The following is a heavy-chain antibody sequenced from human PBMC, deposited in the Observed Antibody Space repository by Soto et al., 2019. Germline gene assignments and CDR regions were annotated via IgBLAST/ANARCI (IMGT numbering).Heavy chain of an antibody. Sequence: GSLRLSCAASGFTFSSYSMNWVRQAPGKGLEWVSSISSSSSYIYYADSVKGRFTISRDNAKNSLYLQMNSLRAEDTAVYYCARDRGGSSWPFYYYGMDVWGQGTTVTVSS. D-gene: IGHD6-13*01. CDR2: ISSSSSYI. CDR1: GFTFSSYS. CDR3: ARDRGGSSWPFYYYGMDV. J-gene: IGHJ6*02. V-gene: IGHV3-21*01.